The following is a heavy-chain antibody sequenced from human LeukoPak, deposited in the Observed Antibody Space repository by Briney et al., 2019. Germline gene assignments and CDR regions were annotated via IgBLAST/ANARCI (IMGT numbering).Heavy chain of an antibody. D-gene: IGHD3-22*01. CDR2: INHSGST. Sequence: SETLSLTCAVYGGSFSGYYWSWIRQPPGKGLEWIGEINHSGSTNYNPSLKSRVTISVDTSKNQFSLKLSSVTAADTAVYYCARGRPPGYYDSSGYHNWGQGTLVTVSS. V-gene: IGHV4-34*01. CDR3: ARGRPPGYYDSSGYHN. CDR1: GGSFSGYY. J-gene: IGHJ4*02.